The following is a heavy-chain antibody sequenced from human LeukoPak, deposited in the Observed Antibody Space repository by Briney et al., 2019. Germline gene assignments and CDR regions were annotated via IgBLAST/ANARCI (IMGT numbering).Heavy chain of an antibody. CDR3: ALRRPFGAFDI. CDR2: IYYSGST. J-gene: IGHJ3*02. Sequence: SEALSLTCTVSGGSISSYYWSWIRQPPGKGLEWIGYIYYSGSTNYNPSLKSRVTISIDTSKNQFSLKLSSVTAADTAVYYCALRRPFGAFDIWGQGTMVTVSS. V-gene: IGHV4-59*08. D-gene: IGHD3-16*01. CDR1: GGSISSYY.